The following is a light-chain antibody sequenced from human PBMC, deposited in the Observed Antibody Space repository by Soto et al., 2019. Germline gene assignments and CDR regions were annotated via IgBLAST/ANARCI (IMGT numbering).Light chain of an antibody. CDR2: LNSDGSH. CDR3: TSHAGTNNFPYV. Sequence: QLVLTQSPSASASLGASVKLTCTLSSGHSSYAIAWHQQQPEKGPRYLMKLNSDGSHSKGDGIPDRFSGAKSGNTASLTVSGLQAEDEADYYCTSHAGTNNFPYVFGTGTKVTVL. CDR1: SGHSSYA. J-gene: IGLJ1*01. V-gene: IGLV4-69*01.